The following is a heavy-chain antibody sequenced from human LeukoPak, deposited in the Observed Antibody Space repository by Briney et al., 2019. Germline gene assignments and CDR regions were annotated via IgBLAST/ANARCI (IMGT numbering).Heavy chain of an antibody. J-gene: IGHJ4*02. CDR2: INHSGST. Sequence: PSETLSLTCAVYGGSFSGYYWSWIRQPPGKGLEWIGEINHSGSTTYNPSLKSRVTISVDTSKNQFSLKLSSVTAADTAVYYCARGRQPRSAHALPGYWGQGTLVTVSS. V-gene: IGHV4-34*01. CDR3: ARGRQPRSAHALPGY. D-gene: IGHD6-13*01. CDR1: GGSFSGYY.